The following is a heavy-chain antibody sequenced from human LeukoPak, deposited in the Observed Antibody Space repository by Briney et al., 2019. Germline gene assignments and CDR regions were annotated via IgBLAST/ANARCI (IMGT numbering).Heavy chain of an antibody. CDR2: ISSSSSYI. CDR1: GFTFSSYS. Sequence: GGSLRLSCAASGFTFSSYSMNWVRQAPGKGLEWVSSISSSSSYIYYADSVKGRFTISRDNAKNSLYLQMNSLRVEDTAVYYCARDFYDFWSGYYGPVDSWGQGTLVTVSS. V-gene: IGHV3-21*01. J-gene: IGHJ4*02. D-gene: IGHD3-3*01. CDR3: ARDFYDFWSGYYGPVDS.